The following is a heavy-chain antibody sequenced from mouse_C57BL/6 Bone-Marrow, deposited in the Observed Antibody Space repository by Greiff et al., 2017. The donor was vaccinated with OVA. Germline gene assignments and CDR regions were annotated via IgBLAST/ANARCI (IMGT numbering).Heavy chain of an antibody. V-gene: IGHV10-1*01. J-gene: IGHJ1*03. Sequence: EVKLVESGGGLVQPKGSLKLSCAASGFSFNTYAMNWVRQAPGKGLEWVARIRSKSNNYATYYADSVKDRFTISRDDSESMLYLQMNNLKTEDTAMYYCVRPSGSSWGYWYFDVWGTGTTVTVSS. CDR3: VRPSGSSWGYWYFDV. CDR2: IRSKSNNYAT. CDR1: GFSFNTYA. D-gene: IGHD1-1*01.